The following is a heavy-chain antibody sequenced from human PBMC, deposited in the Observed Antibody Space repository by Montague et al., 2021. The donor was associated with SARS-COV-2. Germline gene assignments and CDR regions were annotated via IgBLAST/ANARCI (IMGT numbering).Heavy chain of an antibody. J-gene: IGHJ1*01. CDR3: ARGRGMARGDMFDF. CDR2: INYEGST. V-gene: IGHV4-34*01. Sequence: SETLSLTCAVYGGSFSDYYWHWIRQPPEKGLEWIGEINYEGSTKYNPSLLSRVVMSLDTSKNQFSLNMTSMTPADTAVYYCARGRGMARGDMFDFWGQGTLVTVSS. D-gene: IGHD3-10*01. CDR1: GGSFSDYY.